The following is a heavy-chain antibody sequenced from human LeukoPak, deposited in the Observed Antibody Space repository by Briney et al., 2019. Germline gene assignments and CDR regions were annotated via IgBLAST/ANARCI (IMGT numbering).Heavy chain of an antibody. CDR3: ARVKLATAAFDI. V-gene: IGHV3-11*04. Sequence: PGGSLRLSCAASGFTFSDYYMSWIRQAPGKGLKWVSYISSSGSTIYYADSVKGRFTISRDNAKNSLYLQMNSLRAEDTAVYYCARVKLATAAFDIWGQGTMVTVSS. J-gene: IGHJ3*02. D-gene: IGHD1-1*01. CDR2: ISSSGSTI. CDR1: GFTFSDYY.